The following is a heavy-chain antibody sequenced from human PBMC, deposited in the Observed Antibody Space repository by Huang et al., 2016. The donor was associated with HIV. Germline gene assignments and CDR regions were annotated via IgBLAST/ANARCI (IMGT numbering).Heavy chain of an antibody. D-gene: IGHD3-22*01. CDR2: IRSKAYGGKT. CDR3: TRDRWMNMIVVGTWYY. Sequence: EVQLVESGGGLVKPGRSLRLSCTASGFTFGDYAMSWFRQAPGKGREWVGFIRSKAYGGKTEYAASVKGRFIISREDSKSIAYLQMNSLKTEDTAVYYCTRDRWMNMIVVGTWYYWGQGTLVTVSS. CDR1: GFTFGDYA. V-gene: IGHV3-49*05. J-gene: IGHJ4*02.